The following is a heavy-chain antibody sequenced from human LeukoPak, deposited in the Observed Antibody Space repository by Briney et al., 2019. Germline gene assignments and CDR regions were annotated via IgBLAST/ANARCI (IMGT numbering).Heavy chain of an antibody. CDR2: ISESGGRT. CDR1: GFAFSSYG. J-gene: IGHJ4*02. V-gene: IGHV3-23*01. Sequence: GGSLRLSCAASGFAFSSYGMSWVRQAPGKGLEWVATISESGGRTYYADSVKGRFTISRDNSKNTLYLEMNSLTAEDTAVYYCAGRPFWSCPYFDYWGQGTLVTVSS. CDR3: AGRPFWSCPYFDY. D-gene: IGHD3-3*01.